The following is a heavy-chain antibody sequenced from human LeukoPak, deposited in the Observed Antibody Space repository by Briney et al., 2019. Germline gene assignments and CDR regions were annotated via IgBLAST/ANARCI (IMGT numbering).Heavy chain of an antibody. J-gene: IGHJ4*02. V-gene: IGHV3-21*01. CDR2: ISSSSSYI. CDR3: AGALRLGELSSLDY. Sequence: GGSLRLSCAASGFTFTTYAMTWVRQAPGKGLEWVSSISSSSSYIYYADSVKGRFTISRDNAKSSLYLQMNSLRAEDTAVYYCAGALRLGELSSLDYWGQGTLVTVSS. CDR1: GFTFTTYA. D-gene: IGHD3-16*02.